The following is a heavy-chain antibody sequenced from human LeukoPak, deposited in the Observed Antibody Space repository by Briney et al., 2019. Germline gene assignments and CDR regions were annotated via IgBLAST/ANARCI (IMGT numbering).Heavy chain of an antibody. V-gene: IGHV3-74*01. Sequence: GGSLRLSCAASGLTSSSYWIHWVRQAPGKGLLWVSRINPDGLSTSHADPVKGRFTISRDNAKNTLYLQMNSLRPEDTAVYYCARGLNDSWTGENYWGQGTLVTVSS. CDR1: GLTSSSYW. CDR2: INPDGLST. J-gene: IGHJ4*02. CDR3: ARGLNDSWTGENY. D-gene: IGHD3-3*01.